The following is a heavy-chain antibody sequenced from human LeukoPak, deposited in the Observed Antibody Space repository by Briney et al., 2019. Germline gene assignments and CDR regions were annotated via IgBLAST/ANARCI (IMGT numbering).Heavy chain of an antibody. V-gene: IGHV1-69*13. CDR3: ARESVSSFDY. D-gene: IGHD2-8*01. Sequence: VASVKVSCKASGGTFSSYAISWVRQAPGQGLEWMGGIIPIFGTANYAQKFQGRVTITADESTSTAFMELSSLRSDDTAVYYCARESVSSFDYWGQGTLVTVSS. CDR2: IIPIFGTA. CDR1: GGTFSSYA. J-gene: IGHJ4*02.